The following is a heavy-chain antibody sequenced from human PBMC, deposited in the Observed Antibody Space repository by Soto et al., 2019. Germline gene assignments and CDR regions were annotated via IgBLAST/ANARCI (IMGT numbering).Heavy chain of an antibody. CDR2: INHSGST. CDR3: ARRTETAIPNRSYYFDY. D-gene: IGHD2-21*02. Sequence: SETLSLTCAVYGGSFSGYYWSWIRQPPGKGLEWIGEINHSGSTNYNPSLKSRVTISVDTSKNQFSLKLSSVTAADTAVYYCARRTETAIPNRSYYFDYWGQGTLVTVSS. V-gene: IGHV4-34*01. CDR1: GGSFSGYY. J-gene: IGHJ4*02.